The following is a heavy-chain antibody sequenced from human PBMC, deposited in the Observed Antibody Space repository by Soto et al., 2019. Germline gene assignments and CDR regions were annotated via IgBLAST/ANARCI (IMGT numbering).Heavy chain of an antibody. CDR3: ASGRARASTVRGLILQFSYFDP. J-gene: IGHJ5*02. Sequence: PSETLSLTCTVSGDSIRAHYWSWIRQAAGKGLEWIGRLHSSGSTDYNPSLKSRVTMSADTSRNQFSLRLASLTAADTAVYYCASGRARASTVRGLILQFSYFDPWGQGTLVTVSS. V-gene: IGHV4-4*07. CDR1: GDSIRAHY. CDR2: LHSSGST. D-gene: IGHD3-10*01.